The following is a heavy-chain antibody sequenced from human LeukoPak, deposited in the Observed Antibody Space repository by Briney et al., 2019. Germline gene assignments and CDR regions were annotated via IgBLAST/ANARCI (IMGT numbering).Heavy chain of an antibody. J-gene: IGHJ4*02. CDR1: VFSFSDFY. CDR3: ARDPDYGDPY. D-gene: IGHD4/OR15-4a*01. Sequence: GGSLRLSCIAPVFSFSDFYMSWFRLSPEKGLEWLAYITSSGTTTEYADSVKGRFTISRVNAKNSLYLQMDSLRTEDTASYYCARDPDYGDPYWGQGTAVTVSS. V-gene: IGHV3-11*01. CDR2: ITSSGTTT.